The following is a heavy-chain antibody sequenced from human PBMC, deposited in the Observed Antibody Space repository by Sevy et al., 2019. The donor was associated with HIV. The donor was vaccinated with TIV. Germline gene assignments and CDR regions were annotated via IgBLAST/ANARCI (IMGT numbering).Heavy chain of an antibody. CDR2: ISYDGSNE. D-gene: IGHD1-1*01. CDR3: ALERLSSNVAEYFQN. J-gene: IGHJ1*01. CDR1: GFSFSSYG. V-gene: IGHV3-30*03. Sequence: GGSLRLSCVASGFSFSSYGMHWVRQAPGKGLEWVATISYDGSNEHYADSVKGRFTISRDNSKNELYLQMNSLRAEHTAVYYCALERLSSNVAEYFQNWGQGTLVTVSS.